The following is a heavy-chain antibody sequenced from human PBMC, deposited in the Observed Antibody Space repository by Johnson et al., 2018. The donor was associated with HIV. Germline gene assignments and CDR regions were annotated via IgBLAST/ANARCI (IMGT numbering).Heavy chain of an antibody. D-gene: IGHD7-27*01. CDR3: AKTTRGNWGSCFDI. Sequence: QMLLVESGGGVVQPGRSLRLSCAASGFTFSSYAMHWVRQAPGKGLEWVAIIPYDGTNKYYTDSVKGRFTISRDNAKNSLYLQLNSLRAEDTSLYYCAKTTRGNWGSCFDIWGRGTMVTVSS. J-gene: IGHJ3*02. CDR2: IPYDGTNK. CDR1: GFTFSSYA. V-gene: IGHV3-30*04.